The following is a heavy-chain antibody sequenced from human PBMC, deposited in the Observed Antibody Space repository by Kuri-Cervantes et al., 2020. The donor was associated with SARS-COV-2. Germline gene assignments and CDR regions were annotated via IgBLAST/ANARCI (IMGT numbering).Heavy chain of an antibody. D-gene: IGHD3-3*01. CDR2: INSDGSST. CDR3: ARASLDLTIFGVAYDAFDI. J-gene: IGHJ3*02. V-gene: IGHV3-74*01. Sequence: GGSLRLSCAASGFTFSSYWMHWVRQAPGKGLVWVSRINSDGSSTSYADSVKGRFTISRDNAKNTLYLQMNSLRAEDTAVYYCARASLDLTIFGVAYDAFDIWGQETMVTVSS. CDR1: GFTFSSYW.